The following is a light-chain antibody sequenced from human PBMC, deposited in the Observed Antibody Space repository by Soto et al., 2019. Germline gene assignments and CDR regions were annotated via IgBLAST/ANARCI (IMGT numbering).Light chain of an antibody. V-gene: IGLV4-69*01. CDR2: LNSDGSH. CDR1: SGHSTYA. J-gene: IGLJ2*01. CDR3: QTWGAGISVV. Sequence: QLVLTQSPSASASLGASVKLTCTLSSGHSTYAIAWHQQQPEKGPRYLMKLNSDGSHSKGDGIPDRFSGSTSGAERYLTISSLQSEDEADYYCQTWGAGISVVFGGGTKLNVL.